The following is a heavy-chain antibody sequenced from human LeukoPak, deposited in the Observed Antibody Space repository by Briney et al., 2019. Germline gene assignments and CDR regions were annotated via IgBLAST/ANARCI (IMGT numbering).Heavy chain of an antibody. V-gene: IGHV1-46*01. D-gene: IGHD6-13*01. J-gene: IGHJ5*02. CDR1: GYTFTSYC. CDR2: INPSGGST. CDR3: ARHIAAAGTEGWFDP. Sequence: ASVKVSCKASGYTFTSYCMHWVRQAPGQGLEWMGIINPSGGSTSYAQKFQGRVTMTRDMSTSTVYMELSSLRSEDTAVYYCARHIAAAGTEGWFDPWGQGTLVTVSS.